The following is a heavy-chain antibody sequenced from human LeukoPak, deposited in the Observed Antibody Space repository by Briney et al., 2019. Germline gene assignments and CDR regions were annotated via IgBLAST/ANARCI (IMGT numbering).Heavy chain of an antibody. V-gene: IGHV4-59*08. J-gene: IGHJ4*02. D-gene: IGHD6-13*01. Sequence: SETLSLTCTVSGASISSYYWSWIRQPPGKGLEWIGYISYSGSPNYNPSLKSRVTISADTSKNQFSLKLSSVTAADTAVYYCARVLAAAAHFDYWGQGTLVTASS. CDR1: GASISSYY. CDR2: ISYSGSP. CDR3: ARVLAAAAHFDY.